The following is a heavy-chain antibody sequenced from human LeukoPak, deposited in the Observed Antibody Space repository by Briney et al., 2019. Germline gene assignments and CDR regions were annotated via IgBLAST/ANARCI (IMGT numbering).Heavy chain of an antibody. Sequence: GESLKISCKGSGYSFTSYWISWVRQMPGKGLEWMGRIDPSDSYTNYSPSFQGHVTISVDKSISTAYLQWSSLKASDTAMYYCARHPPYGSTSFDYWGQGTLVTVSS. V-gene: IGHV5-10-1*01. CDR3: ARHPPYGSTSFDY. CDR1: GYSFTSYW. CDR2: IDPSDSYT. D-gene: IGHD3-10*01. J-gene: IGHJ4*02.